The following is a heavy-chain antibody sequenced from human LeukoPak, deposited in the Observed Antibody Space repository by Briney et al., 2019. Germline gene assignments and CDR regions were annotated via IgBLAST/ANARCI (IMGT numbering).Heavy chain of an antibody. D-gene: IGHD2-21*02. V-gene: IGHV3-9*01. CDR2: INWNSGTV. Sequence: GGSLRLSCAASGFTFDDYGMHWVRQAPGKGLEWVSSINWNSGTVGYADSAKGRFTISRDNAKNSLYLQMNSLRAEDTAIYYCARGFCGGDCSGWFDPWGQGTLVTVSS. CDR3: ARGFCGGDCSGWFDP. CDR1: GFTFDDYG. J-gene: IGHJ5*02.